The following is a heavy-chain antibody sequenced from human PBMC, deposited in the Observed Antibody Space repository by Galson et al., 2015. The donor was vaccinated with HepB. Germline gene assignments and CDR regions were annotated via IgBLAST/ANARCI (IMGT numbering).Heavy chain of an antibody. J-gene: IGHJ4*02. V-gene: IGHV3-30-3*01. CDR3: ARGATVTSGVDY. Sequence: SLRLSCAASGFTFTSYTMHWVRQAPGKGLEWVAVVSFDGDYSYYADSVKGRFTISRDNSKNTLYLQMVSLKAEDTAVYYCARGATVTSGVDYWGQGTLVTVSS. CDR1: GFTFTSYT. CDR2: VSFDGDYS. D-gene: IGHD4-17*01.